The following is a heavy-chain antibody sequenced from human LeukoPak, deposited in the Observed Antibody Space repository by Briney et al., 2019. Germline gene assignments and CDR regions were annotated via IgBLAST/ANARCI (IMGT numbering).Heavy chain of an antibody. CDR3: ARDLARGVTYYYYMDI. J-gene: IGHJ6*03. V-gene: IGHV3-21*01. D-gene: IGHD3-10*01. Sequence: PGGSLRLSCAASGFTFSRYSMNWVRQAPGKGLEWVSSISISSNYIYYTDSVKGRCTISRDNGKNSLYLQMNSLRAEDTAVYYCARDLARGVTYYYYMDIWGKGTTVTISS. CDR1: GFTFSRYS. CDR2: ISISSNYI.